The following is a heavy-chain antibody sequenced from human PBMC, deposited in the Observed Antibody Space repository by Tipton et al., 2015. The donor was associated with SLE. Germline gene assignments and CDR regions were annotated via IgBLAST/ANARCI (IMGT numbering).Heavy chain of an antibody. D-gene: IGHD6-13*01. CDR3: ATIPLEGSSWSRPKYYFDH. CDR2: IYTGGST. CDR1: GGSISTSTYF. J-gene: IGHJ4*02. Sequence: TLSLTCTVSGGSISTSTYFWSWIRQPAGKGLEWIGHIYTGGSTDYNPSLQSRLTISLDTSKSQFSLKSTSVAAADTAIYYCATIPLEGSSWSRPKYYFDHWGQGLLVSVSS. V-gene: IGHV4-61*09.